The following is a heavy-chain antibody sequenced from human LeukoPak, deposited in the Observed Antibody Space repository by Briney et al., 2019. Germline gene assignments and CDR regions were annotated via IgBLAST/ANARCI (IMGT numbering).Heavy chain of an antibody. J-gene: IGHJ4*02. CDR1: GGSISSSSYY. CDR3: ARDPGRDDYVWGSYRSGYFDY. CDR2: IYYSGST. V-gene: IGHV4-39*07. Sequence: SETLPLTCTVSGGSISSSSYYWGWIRQPPGKGLEWIGSIYYSGSTYHNPSLKSRVTISVDTSKNQFSLKLSSVTAADTAVYYCARDPGRDDYVWGSYRSGYFDYWGQGTLVTVSS. D-gene: IGHD3-16*02.